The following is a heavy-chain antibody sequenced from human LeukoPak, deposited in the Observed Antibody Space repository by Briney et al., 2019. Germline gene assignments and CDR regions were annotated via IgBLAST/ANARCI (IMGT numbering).Heavy chain of an antibody. CDR2: IYHSGST. V-gene: IGHV4-4*02. CDR3: AREKGYCSSTSCYPTRWFDP. Sequence: SGTLSLTCAVSGGSISSSNWWSWVRQPPGKGLEWIGEIYHSGSTNYNPSLESRVTISVDKSKNQFSLKLSSVTAADTAVYYCAREKGYCSSTSCYPTRWFDPWGQGTLVTVSS. J-gene: IGHJ5*02. D-gene: IGHD2-2*01. CDR1: GGSISSSNW.